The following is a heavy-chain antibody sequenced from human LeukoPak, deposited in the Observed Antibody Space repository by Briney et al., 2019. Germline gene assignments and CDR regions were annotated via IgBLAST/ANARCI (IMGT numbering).Heavy chain of an antibody. Sequence: GGSLRLSCAASGFTFGSYGMNWVRQAPGKGLEWVSYISSSGSTIYYADSAKGRFTISRDNAKNSLYLQMNSLRAEDTAVYYCARASYYDTIDYWGQGTLVTVSS. D-gene: IGHD3-22*01. CDR2: ISSSGSTI. V-gene: IGHV3-48*03. J-gene: IGHJ4*02. CDR1: GFTFGSYG. CDR3: ARASYYDTIDY.